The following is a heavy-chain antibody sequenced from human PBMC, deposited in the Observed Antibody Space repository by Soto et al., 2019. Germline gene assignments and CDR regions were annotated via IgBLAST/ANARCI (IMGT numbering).Heavy chain of an antibody. Sequence: SETLSLTCAVYGGSFSGYYWSWIRQPPGKGLEWIGEINHSGSTNYNPSLKSRVTISVDTSKNQFSLKLSSVTAADTAVYYCARHKFGRLDPYYYYYLDVWGKGTTVTVSS. CDR3: ARHKFGRLDPYYYYYLDV. V-gene: IGHV4-34*01. CDR2: INHSGST. D-gene: IGHD3-10*01. CDR1: GGSFSGYY. J-gene: IGHJ6*03.